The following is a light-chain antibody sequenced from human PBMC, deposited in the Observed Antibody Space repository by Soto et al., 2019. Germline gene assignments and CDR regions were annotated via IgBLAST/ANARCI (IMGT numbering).Light chain of an antibody. Sequence: QSALTQSASVSGSPGQSITISCTGTSSDVGGYNYVSWYQQHPGKAPKLIIYGVSNRPSGVSTRFSGSKSGNTASLTISGLQAEDEADYSCSSYTSTNSWVFGGGTKLTVL. CDR1: SSDVGGYNY. CDR3: SSYTSTNSWV. CDR2: GVS. V-gene: IGLV2-14*01. J-gene: IGLJ3*02.